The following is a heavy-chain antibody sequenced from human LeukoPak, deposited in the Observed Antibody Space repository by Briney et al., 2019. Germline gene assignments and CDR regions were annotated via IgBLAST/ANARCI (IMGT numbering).Heavy chain of an antibody. Sequence: SETLSLTCTVSAYSISSGYYWGWIRQPPGKGLEWIGSIYHSGSTYYNPSLKSRVTLSVDTSKNQFTLRLTSVTAADTAMYYCARDRDYYDTSGYWGVFDYWGQGTLVTVSS. V-gene: IGHV4-38-2*02. CDR2: IYHSGST. CDR1: AYSISSGYY. J-gene: IGHJ4*02. D-gene: IGHD3-22*01. CDR3: ARDRDYYDTSGYWGVFDY.